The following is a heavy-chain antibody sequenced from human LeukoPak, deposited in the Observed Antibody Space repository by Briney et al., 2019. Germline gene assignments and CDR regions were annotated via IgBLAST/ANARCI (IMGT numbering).Heavy chain of an antibody. CDR2: ISGSGGST. CDR1: GFTFSSYA. CDR3: AKDVPYGSGSYCSGWSDAFDI. Sequence: QSGGSLRLSCAASGFTFSSYAMSWVRQAPGKGLEWVSAISGSGGSTYYADSVKGRFTISRDNSKNTLYLQMNSLRAEDTAVYYCAKDVPYGSGSYCSGWSDAFDIWGQGTMVTVSS. J-gene: IGHJ3*02. V-gene: IGHV3-23*01. D-gene: IGHD3-10*01.